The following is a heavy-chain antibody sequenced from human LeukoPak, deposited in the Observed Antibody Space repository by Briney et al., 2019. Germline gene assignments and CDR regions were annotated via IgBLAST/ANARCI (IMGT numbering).Heavy chain of an antibody. CDR3: ASSPHRGSGSYSGYYYYGMDV. CDR1: GGSFSGYY. D-gene: IGHD3-10*01. Sequence: PSETLSLTCAVYGGSFSGYYWSWIRQPPGKGLEWIGEINHSGSTNYNPSLKSRVTISVDTSKNQFSLKLSSVTAADTAVYYCASSPHRGSGSYSGYYYYGMDVWGQGTTVTVSS. J-gene: IGHJ6*02. CDR2: INHSGST. V-gene: IGHV4-34*01.